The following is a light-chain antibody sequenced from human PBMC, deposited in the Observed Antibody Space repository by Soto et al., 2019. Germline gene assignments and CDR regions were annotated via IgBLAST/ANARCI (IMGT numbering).Light chain of an antibody. CDR3: QQYNDWPPLIT. Sequence: EIVMTQSPATLSVSPGERATLSCRASQSISSDLAWFHQKPGQAPRLLIYDASTRATGVPARFSGSESGTAFTLTISSLQSEDFAVYYCQQYNDWPPLITFGQGTRLDIK. CDR1: QSISSD. V-gene: IGKV3-15*01. J-gene: IGKJ5*01. CDR2: DAS.